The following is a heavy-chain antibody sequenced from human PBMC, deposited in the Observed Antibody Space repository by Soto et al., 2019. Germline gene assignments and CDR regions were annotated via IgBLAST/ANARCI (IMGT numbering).Heavy chain of an antibody. D-gene: IGHD1-26*01. J-gene: IGHJ3*02. CDR1: GFTFSRYG. CDR3: ARDPRRSGTEDAFDI. Sequence: QVQLVESGGGVVQPGRSLRLSCAASGFTFSRYGMHWVRQAPGKGLEWVALIWFDGSDKYYSDSVKGRFTISRDNSKNTLYLQMNSLRAEDTAVHYCARDPRRSGTEDAFDIWGQGTMVTVSS. V-gene: IGHV3-33*01. CDR2: IWFDGSDK.